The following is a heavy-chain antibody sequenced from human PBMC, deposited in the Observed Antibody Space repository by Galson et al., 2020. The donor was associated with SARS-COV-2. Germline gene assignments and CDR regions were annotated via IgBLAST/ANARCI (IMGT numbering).Heavy chain of an antibody. V-gene: IGHV1-46*01. CDR1: GYTFTSYY. CDR2: INPSGGST. J-gene: IGHJ4*02. Sequence: ASVKVSCKASGYTFTSYYMHWVRQAPGQGLEWMGIINPSGGSTSYAQKFQGRVTMTRDTSTSTVYMELSSLRSEDTAVYYCARDSTDDYVWGSYRRVGWYFDYWGQGTLVTVSS. CDR3: ARDSTDDYVWGSYRRVGWYFDY. D-gene: IGHD3-16*02.